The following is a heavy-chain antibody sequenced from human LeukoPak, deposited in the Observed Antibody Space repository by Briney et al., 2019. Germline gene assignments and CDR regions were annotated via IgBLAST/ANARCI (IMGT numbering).Heavy chain of an antibody. V-gene: IGHV1-46*01. J-gene: IGHJ3*02. CDR3: ARDPLIWSGYYRRRSDAFDI. Sequence: ASVKVSCKASGYTFTGYYMHWVRQAPGQGLEWMGIINPSSGSTNYAQKFQGRVTMTRDMSTSTFYMELSSLRSEDTAVYYCARDPLIWSGYYRRRSDAFDIWGQGTMVTVSS. CDR1: GYTFTGYY. CDR2: INPSSGST. D-gene: IGHD3-3*01.